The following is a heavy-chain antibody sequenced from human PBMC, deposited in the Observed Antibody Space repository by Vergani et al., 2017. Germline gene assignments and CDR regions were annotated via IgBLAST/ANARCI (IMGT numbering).Heavy chain of an antibody. Sequence: QVQLQQWGAGLLKPSETLSLTCAVYGESFSGYYWSWIRQPPGKGLEWIGEINHSGSTNYNPSLKSRVTISVDTSKNQYSLKLSSVTAADTAVYYCARGLTVVVVAATRGMYVWGQGTTVTVSS. J-gene: IGHJ6*02. CDR3: ARGLTVVVVAATRGMYV. CDR1: GESFSGYY. V-gene: IGHV4-34*01. CDR2: INHSGST. D-gene: IGHD2-15*01.